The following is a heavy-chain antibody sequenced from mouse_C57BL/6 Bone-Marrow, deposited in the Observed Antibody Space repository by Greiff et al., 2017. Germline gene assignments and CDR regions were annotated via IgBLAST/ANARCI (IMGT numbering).Heavy chain of an antibody. D-gene: IGHD1-1*01. J-gene: IGHJ1*03. CDR3: ARSPVYYGSSYWYVDV. V-gene: IGHV1-64*01. Sequence: QVQLQQPGAELVKPGASVKLSCKASGYTFTSYWMHWVKQRPGQGLEWIGMIHPNSGSTNYNEKFKSKATLTVDKSSSTAYMQLSSLTSEDSAVYYCARSPVYYGSSYWYVDVWGTGTTVTVSS. CDR1: GYTFTSYW. CDR2: IHPNSGST.